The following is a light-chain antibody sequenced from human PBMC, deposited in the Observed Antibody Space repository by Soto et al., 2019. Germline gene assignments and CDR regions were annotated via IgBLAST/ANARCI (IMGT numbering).Light chain of an antibody. V-gene: IGKV1-5*03. CDR3: QHYNSYSGA. CDR2: KAS. J-gene: IGKJ1*01. CDR1: QTISSW. Sequence: DIQMTQSPSTLSGSVGDRVTITCRASQTISSWLAWYQQKSGKAPKLLIYKASTLKSGVPSRLSGSGSGTEFALTISSLQPDDFATYYCQHYNSYSGAFGQGPKVDIK.